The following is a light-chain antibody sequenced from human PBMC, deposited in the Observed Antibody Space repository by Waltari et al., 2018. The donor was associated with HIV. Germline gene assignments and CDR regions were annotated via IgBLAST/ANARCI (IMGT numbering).Light chain of an antibody. CDR1: DLVKQY. CDR3: QTWDGPNVV. V-gene: IGLV3-1*01. Sequence: SYELTQQPPVSVSPGQTATITCPGADLVKQYVSWSVHKSGQSPAMVIYQSVNRPSGIPERFSGSKSGNTATLTLSGTQVIDEADYYCQTWDGPNVVFGGGSRLTVL. J-gene: IGLJ2*01. CDR2: QSV.